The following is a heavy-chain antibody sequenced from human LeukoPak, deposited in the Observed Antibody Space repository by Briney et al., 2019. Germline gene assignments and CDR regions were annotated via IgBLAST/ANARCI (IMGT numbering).Heavy chain of an antibody. D-gene: IGHD6-19*01. J-gene: IGHJ1*01. CDR1: GFTFSSYE. CDR2: ISSSGSTI. Sequence: GGSLRLSCAASGFTFSSYETNWVRQAPGKGLEWVSYISSSGSTIYYADSVKGRFTISRDNAKNSLYLQMNSLRAEDTAVYYCAREGYSSGLGFQHWGQGTLVTVSS. CDR3: AREGYSSGLGFQH. V-gene: IGHV3-48*03.